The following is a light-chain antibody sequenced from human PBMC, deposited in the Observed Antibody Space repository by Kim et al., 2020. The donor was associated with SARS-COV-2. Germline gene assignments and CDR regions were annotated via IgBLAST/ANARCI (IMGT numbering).Light chain of an antibody. J-gene: IGLJ2*01. Sequence: QPVLTQSPSASASLGASVKLTCTLSSGHSSYAIAWHQQQSEKGPRYLMKLNSDGSHNKGDGIPDRFSGSSSGAERYLTISSLQSEDEADYYCQTWGTGSVVFGGGTQLTVL. CDR2: LNSDGSH. CDR3: QTWGTGSVV. CDR1: SGHSSYA. V-gene: IGLV4-69*01.